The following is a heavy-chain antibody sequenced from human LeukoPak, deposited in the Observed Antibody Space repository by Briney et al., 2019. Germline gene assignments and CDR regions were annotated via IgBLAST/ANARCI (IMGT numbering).Heavy chain of an antibody. Sequence: ASVKVSCKASGGTFSSYAISWVRQAPGQGLEWMGWINPNSGGTNYAQKFQGRVTMTRDTSISTAYMELSRLRSDDTAVYYCAGLTMVRGANDAFDIWGQGTMVTVSS. D-gene: IGHD3-10*01. J-gene: IGHJ3*02. V-gene: IGHV1-2*02. CDR3: AGLTMVRGANDAFDI. CDR1: GGTFSSYA. CDR2: INPNSGGT.